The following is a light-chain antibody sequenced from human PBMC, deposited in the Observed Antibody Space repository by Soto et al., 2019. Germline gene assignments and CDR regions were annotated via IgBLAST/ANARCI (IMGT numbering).Light chain of an antibody. V-gene: IGKV3-15*01. CDR1: QSISTN. CDR2: GAS. J-gene: IGKJ1*01. Sequence: IIMTQSPATLSVSPGERVTFSCRASQSISTNLAWYQQKPGQAPRLLIYGASTRDTHIPDRFSGSGSGTVFTLTINILEPDDFAVYYCHQYGNSPQTFGQGTKVDIK. CDR3: HQYGNSPQT.